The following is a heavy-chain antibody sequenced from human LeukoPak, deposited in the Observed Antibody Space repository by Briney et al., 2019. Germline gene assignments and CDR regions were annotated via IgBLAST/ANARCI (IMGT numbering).Heavy chain of an antibody. Sequence: GGSLRLSCAASGFTFSSYWMHWVRQAPGKGLVWVSRINGDGNSTIYADSVKGRFTISRDNAKNTLYLQMNSLRAEDTAVYYCARVTGLGSSPWGQGTLVTVSS. CDR3: ARVTGLGSSP. CDR2: INGDGNST. V-gene: IGHV3-74*01. CDR1: GFTFSSYW. J-gene: IGHJ5*02. D-gene: IGHD3-10*01.